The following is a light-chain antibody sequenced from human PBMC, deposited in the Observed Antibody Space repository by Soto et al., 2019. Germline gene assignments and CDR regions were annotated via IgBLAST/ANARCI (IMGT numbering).Light chain of an antibody. J-gene: IGKJ4*01. CDR3: QQYGSSPLT. V-gene: IGKV3-20*01. CDR2: GSF. CDR1: QSVDNN. Sequence: EIVMTQSPVTLSASPGESATLSCRASQSVDNNVAWYQQKPGQAPRLLIVGSFARATGIPARFSGSGSGTDFTLTISRLEPEDFAVYYCQQYGSSPLTFGGGTKVDIK.